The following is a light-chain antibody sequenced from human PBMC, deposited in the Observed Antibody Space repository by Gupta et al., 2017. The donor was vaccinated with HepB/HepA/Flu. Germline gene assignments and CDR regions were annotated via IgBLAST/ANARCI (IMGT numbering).Light chain of an antibody. CDR2: FAS. CDR3: QQSYNMPRT. J-gene: IGKJ1*01. V-gene: IGKV1-39*01. Sequence: DTQMTQSPSSLSASAGDRITISCRASQTVGTYLNWYQLKPGRAPKVLIYFASSLQTGDPSRFSGSGSGTEFTLTISSLQPEDVATYFCQQSYNMPRTFGQGTKVEI. CDR1: QTVGTY.